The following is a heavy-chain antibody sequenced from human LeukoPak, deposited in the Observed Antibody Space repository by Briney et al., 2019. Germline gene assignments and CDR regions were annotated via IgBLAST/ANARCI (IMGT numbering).Heavy chain of an antibody. CDR1: GFMISGYT. D-gene: IGHD1-14*01. V-gene: IGHV3-23*01. CDR2: ISGSGGST. J-gene: IGHJ4*02. Sequence: GGSLRLSCAASGFMISGYTMYWVRQAPGKGLEWVSAISGSGGSTYYADSVKGRFTISRDNSKNTLYLQMNSLRAEDTAVYYCAKWGDPNHTPDYWGQGTLVTVSS. CDR3: AKWGDPNHTPDY.